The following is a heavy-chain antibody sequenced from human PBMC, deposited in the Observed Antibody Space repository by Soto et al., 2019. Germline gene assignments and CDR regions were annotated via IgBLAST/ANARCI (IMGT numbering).Heavy chain of an antibody. Sequence: EVQLLESGGGLVQPGGSLRLSCAASGFTFSSYAMSWVRQAPGKGLEWVSAISGSGGSTYYADSVKGRFTISRDNSKKTLYVKMNSLRAEDTPVYYCAKDRIVVVVAPTSHPFDYWGQGTLVTVSS. CDR1: GFTFSSYA. V-gene: IGHV3-23*01. CDR2: ISGSGGST. D-gene: IGHD2-15*01. J-gene: IGHJ4*02. CDR3: AKDRIVVVVAPTSHPFDY.